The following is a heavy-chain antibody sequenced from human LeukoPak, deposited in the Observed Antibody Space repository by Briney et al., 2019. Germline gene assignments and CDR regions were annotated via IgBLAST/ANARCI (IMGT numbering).Heavy chain of an antibody. CDR3: VRADDQHFDY. CDR1: GYTFTDYF. J-gene: IGHJ4*02. Sequence: ASVKVSCKASGYTFTDYFMHWVRQAPGQGLEWMGIINPTGDSTDYAQKFQGRVTMTRDTSTSTVYMELSSLRSEDTAVYYCVRADDQHFDYWGQGTLVTVSS. V-gene: IGHV1-46*01. D-gene: IGHD3-3*01. CDR2: INPTGDST.